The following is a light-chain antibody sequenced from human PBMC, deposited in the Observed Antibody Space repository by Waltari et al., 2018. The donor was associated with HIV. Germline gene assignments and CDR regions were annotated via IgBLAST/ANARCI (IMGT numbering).Light chain of an antibody. V-gene: IGLV7-43*01. CDR3: LLYYGGAWV. Sequence: QTVVTQEPSLTVPPGGTVTLTCASSTGAVTSGYYPNWFQQKPGPAPRSLIYNINDKHSWTPARFSGSLLGGKVALTLSGVQPEDEAEYHCLLYYGGAWVFGGGTKLTVL. CDR1: TGAVTSGYY. J-gene: IGLJ3*02. CDR2: NIN.